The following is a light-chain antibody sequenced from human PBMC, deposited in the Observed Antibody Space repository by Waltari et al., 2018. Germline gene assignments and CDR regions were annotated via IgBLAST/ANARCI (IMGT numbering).Light chain of an antibody. CDR2: GAS. V-gene: IGKV3-20*01. J-gene: IGKJ3*01. CDR3: QQYGGSPLT. CDR1: QSVGTS. Sequence: EIVLTQSPGTLSLSPGERATLSCRASQSVGTSVAWYQQKPGQAPRLLIYGASSRATGSPDRFSGSGSATDFTLTISRLGPEDIAVYFCQQYGGSPLTFGPGTKVDIK.